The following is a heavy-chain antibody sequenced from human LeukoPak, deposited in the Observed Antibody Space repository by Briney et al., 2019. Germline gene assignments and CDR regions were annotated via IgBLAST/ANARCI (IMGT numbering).Heavy chain of an antibody. CDR3: ARMSYYDSSGDNWFDP. D-gene: IGHD3-22*01. J-gene: IGHJ5*02. CDR1: GGSISSSSYY. V-gene: IGHV4-39*07. CDR2: IYFSGST. Sequence: SETLSLTCTVSGGSISSSSYYWSWIRQPPGKGLEWIGSIYFSGSTYYNPSLKSRVTISLDTSKNQFSLKLSSVTAADTAVYYCARMSYYDSSGDNWFDPWGQGTLVTVSS.